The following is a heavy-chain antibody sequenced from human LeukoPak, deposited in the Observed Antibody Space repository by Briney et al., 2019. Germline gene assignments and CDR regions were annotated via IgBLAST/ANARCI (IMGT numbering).Heavy chain of an antibody. V-gene: IGHV3-23*01. CDR2: TSSNGGST. CDR3: AKNEDTAIITPVGLDY. D-gene: IGHD5-18*01. J-gene: IGHJ4*02. CDR1: GFTFSSYA. Sequence: GGSLRLSCAASGFTFSSYAMSWVRQAPGKGLEWVSSTSSNGGSTHSADSVKGRFTISRDNSKDTLYLQMNSLRAEDTAVYYCAKNEDTAIITPVGLDYWGQGTLVTVSS.